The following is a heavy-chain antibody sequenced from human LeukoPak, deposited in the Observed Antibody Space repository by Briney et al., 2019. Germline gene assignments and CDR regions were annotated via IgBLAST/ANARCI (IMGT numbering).Heavy chain of an antibody. CDR2: TGSTGVCT. J-gene: IGHJ4*02. D-gene: IGHD2-2*01. V-gene: IGHV3-23*01. Sequence: GGSLRLSCAASGFTFSSYAMSWVRQAPGKGLEWVSGTGSTGVCTFYAVSVKGRFSVSRDNSKNTLSLQMNSLRAEDTPVYYCAKDPGVVPAHYFDYWGQGTLVTVSS. CDR1: GFTFSSYA. CDR3: AKDPGVVPAHYFDY.